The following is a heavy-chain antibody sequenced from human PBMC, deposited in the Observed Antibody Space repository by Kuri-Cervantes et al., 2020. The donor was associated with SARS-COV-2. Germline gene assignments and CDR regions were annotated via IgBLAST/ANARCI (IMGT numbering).Heavy chain of an antibody. V-gene: IGHV5-51*01. CDR2: IYPGDSDT. CDR3: ARSAAPNAFDI. Sequence: KVSCKGSGYSFTSYWIGWVRQMPGKGLEWMGIIYPGDSDTRYGPSFQGQVTISADKSTSTAYLQWSSLKASDTAMYYCARSAAPNAFDIWGQGTMVTVSS. D-gene: IGHD6-25*01. J-gene: IGHJ3*02. CDR1: GYSFTSYW.